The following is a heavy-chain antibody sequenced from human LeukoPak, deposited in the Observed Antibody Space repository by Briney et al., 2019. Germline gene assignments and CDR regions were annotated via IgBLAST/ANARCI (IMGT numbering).Heavy chain of an antibody. CDR1: GGSFSGYY. V-gene: IGHV4-34*01. D-gene: IGHD1-26*01. Sequence: SETLSLTCAVYGGSFSGYYWSWIRQPPGKGLEWIGEINHSGSTNYNPSLKSRVTISVDTSKNQFSLKLSSVTAADTAVYYCARGSRGVGAPSSNPRRYYWFDPWGQGTLVTVSS. CDR3: ARGSRGVGAPSSNPRRYYWFDP. J-gene: IGHJ5*02. CDR2: INHSGST.